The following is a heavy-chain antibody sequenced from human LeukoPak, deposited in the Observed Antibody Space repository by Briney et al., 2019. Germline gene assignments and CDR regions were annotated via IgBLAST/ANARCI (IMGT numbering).Heavy chain of an antibody. Sequence: PGGSLRLSCAASGFTFSSYAMSWVRQAPGKGLEWVAVISYDGSNRYYADSVKGRFTISRDNSKNTLYLQMNSLRAEDTAVYYCAKSAIQLWLSSYYYYYGMDVWGQGTTVTVSS. CDR2: ISYDGSNR. CDR3: AKSAIQLWLSSYYYYYGMDV. J-gene: IGHJ6*02. CDR1: GFTFSSYA. V-gene: IGHV3-30*18. D-gene: IGHD5-18*01.